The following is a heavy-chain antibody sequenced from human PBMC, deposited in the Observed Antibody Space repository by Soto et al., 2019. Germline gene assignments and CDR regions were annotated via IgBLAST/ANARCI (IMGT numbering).Heavy chain of an antibody. V-gene: IGHV4-34*01. J-gene: IGHJ5*02. CDR1: GGSLNGYY. Sequence: LTCAVYGGSLNGYYWNWIRQPPGKGLERIGELNHTGGTHYNPSLKSRVTMSVDTSKNQFSLSLSSVTAADTAIYYCATRITVFGLLIPPFDPWGQGTQVTVSS. CDR3: ATRITVFGLLIPPFDP. CDR2: LNHTGGT. D-gene: IGHD3-3*01.